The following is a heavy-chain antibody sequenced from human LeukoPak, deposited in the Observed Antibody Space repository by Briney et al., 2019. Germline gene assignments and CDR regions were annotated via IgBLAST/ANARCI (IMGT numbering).Heavy chain of an antibody. D-gene: IGHD1-1*01. CDR3: ARGNWNPTTYNWFDP. CDR1: GGSISSYY. V-gene: IGHV4-59*12. Sequence: KPSETLSLTCTVSGGSISSYYWSWIRQPPGKGLEWIGYIYYSGSTNYNPSLKSRVTISVDTSKNQFSLKLSSVTAADTAVYYCARGNWNPTTYNWFDPWGQGTLVTVSS. CDR2: IYYSGST. J-gene: IGHJ5*02.